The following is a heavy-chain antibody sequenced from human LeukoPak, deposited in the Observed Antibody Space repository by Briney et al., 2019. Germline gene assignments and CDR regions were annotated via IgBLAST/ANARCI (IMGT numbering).Heavy chain of an antibody. CDR3: ARHAADYYYMDV. CDR2: IHTSGDT. D-gene: IGHD6-25*01. J-gene: IGHJ6*03. V-gene: IGHV4-4*09. Sequence: SETLSLTCTVPGDSIRNYYWSWIRQPPGKGLEWIAFIHTSGDTNYNPSRKTRATISVDMSKNQFSLRLGSVTAADTAVYYCARHAADYYYMDVWGQGTTVTVSS. CDR1: GDSIRNYY.